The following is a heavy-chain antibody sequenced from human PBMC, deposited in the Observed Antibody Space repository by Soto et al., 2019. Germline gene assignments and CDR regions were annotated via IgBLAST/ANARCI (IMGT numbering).Heavy chain of an antibody. CDR3: ARHVRYSRFASNNWFDP. D-gene: IGHD6-13*01. CDR2: MIPIFGTA. V-gene: IGHV1-69*06. CDR1: GCPFSSYA. Sequence: SGKVCCKASGCPFSSYAISLVRQAPGQGLEWMGGMIPIFGTANYAQKFQGRVTITADKSTSTAYMELRSLRSEDTALYYCARHVRYSRFASNNWFDPWGQGTLVTVSS. J-gene: IGHJ5*02.